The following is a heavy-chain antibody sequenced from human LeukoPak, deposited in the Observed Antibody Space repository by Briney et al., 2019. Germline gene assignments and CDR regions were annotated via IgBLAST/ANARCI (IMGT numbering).Heavy chain of an antibody. CDR1: GGSISPNY. Sequence: PSEALSLTCTVTGGSISPNYWSWIRQPPGKGLEWIGYIYTSGGTIYNPSLRSRVTISIDTSKNQFSLKLSSVTAAETAVYYCARHGGYDYSNYAWFAPWGQGILVTVSS. D-gene: IGHD4-11*01. V-gene: IGHV4-4*09. CDR2: IYTSGGT. CDR3: ARHGGYDYSNYAWFAP. J-gene: IGHJ5*02.